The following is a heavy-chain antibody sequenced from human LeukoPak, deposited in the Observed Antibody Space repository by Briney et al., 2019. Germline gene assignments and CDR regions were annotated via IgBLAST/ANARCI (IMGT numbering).Heavy chain of an antibody. V-gene: IGHV3-48*01. CDR1: EFTFSSYS. CDR2: ISSSSSTI. Sequence: GRSLRLSCAASEFTFSSYSMNWVRQAPGKGLEWVSYISSSSSTIYYADSVKGRFTISRDNAKNSLYLQMNSLRAEDTAVYYCAREGSSGWYEGGSYYFDYWGQGTLVTVSS. D-gene: IGHD6-19*01. J-gene: IGHJ4*02. CDR3: AREGSSGWYEGGSYYFDY.